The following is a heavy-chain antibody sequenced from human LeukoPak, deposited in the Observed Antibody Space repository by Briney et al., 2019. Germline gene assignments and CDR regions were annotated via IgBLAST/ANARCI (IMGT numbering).Heavy chain of an antibody. CDR3: AQKAPYSPGYSQH. J-gene: IGHJ1*01. Sequence: SETLSLTCTVSGGSITSYYWTWIRQPPGKGLEWIGYIYHNSGTTNYNPPLKSRVSISVDTSKNQLSLKLSSVTAADTAVYYCAQKAPYSPGYSQHWGQGTLVTVSS. D-gene: IGHD2-15*01. V-gene: IGHV4-59*01. CDR1: GGSITSYY. CDR2: IYHNSGTT.